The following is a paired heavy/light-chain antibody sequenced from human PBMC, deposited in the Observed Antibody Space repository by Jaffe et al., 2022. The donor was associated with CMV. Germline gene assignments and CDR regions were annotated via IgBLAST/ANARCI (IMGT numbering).Heavy chain of an antibody. CDR2: ITGSGGST. J-gene: IGHJ5*02. CDR1: GFSFSDYA. Sequence: EAQLLESGGDLVQSGGSLTLTCAASGFSFSDYAMSWVRQAPGKGLEWVSTITGSGGSTYYADSVKGRFTISRDNSKNTLYLQINNLRAEDTAIYYCAKDPKTDYYNSNGYYHVWETNWFDPWGQGTLVTVSS. CDR3: AKDPKTDYYNSNGYYHVWETNWFDP. V-gene: IGHV3-23*01. D-gene: IGHD3-22*01.
Light chain of an antibody. V-gene: IGKV4-1*01. CDR1: QSLLYSSNSKNY. CDR3: QQYYSTPLT. Sequence: DIVMTQSPDSLAVSLGERAAINCKSSQSLLYSSNSKNYLAWYQQKPGQPPKLLIYWASTRQSGVPDRFSGSGSGTDFTLTISSLQAEDVAVYYCQQYYSTPLTFGPGTKVNIK. CDR2: WAS. J-gene: IGKJ3*01.